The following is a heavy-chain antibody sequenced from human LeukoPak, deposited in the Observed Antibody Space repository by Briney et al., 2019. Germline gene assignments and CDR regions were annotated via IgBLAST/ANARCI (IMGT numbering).Heavy chain of an antibody. CDR2: IKSKTDGGTT. CDR1: GFSSTNAW. CDR3: IVATCNYPFDL. V-gene: IGHV3-15*01. D-gene: IGHD3-9*01. J-gene: IGHJ4*02. Sequence: PGGSLSLSCAASGFSSTNAWMSWVRQAPGKGLEWVGRIKSKTDGGTTDYAAPVKDRFTISRDDAKNTLYLQMNSLRTEDTAVYYCIVATCNYPFDLWGQGTLVTVSS.